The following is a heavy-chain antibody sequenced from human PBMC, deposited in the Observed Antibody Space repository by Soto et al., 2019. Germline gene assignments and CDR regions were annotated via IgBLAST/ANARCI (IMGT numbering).Heavy chain of an antibody. J-gene: IGHJ4*02. CDR1: GFTFSSYG. V-gene: IGHV3-30*18. Sequence: GGSLRLSCAASGFTFSSYGMHWVRQAPGKGLEWVAVISYDGSNKYYADSVKGRFTISRDNSKNTLYLQMNSLRAEDTAVYYCAKEYTDELPGASWGQGTLVTVSS. CDR2: ISYDGSNK. D-gene: IGHD1-26*01. CDR3: AKEYTDELPGAS.